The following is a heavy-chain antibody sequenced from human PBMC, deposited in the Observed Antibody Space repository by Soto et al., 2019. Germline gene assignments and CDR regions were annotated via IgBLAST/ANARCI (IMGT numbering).Heavy chain of an antibody. CDR2: IGGPTRTI. J-gene: IGHJ3*02. CDR3: ARDSAYGGPGDPFDI. Sequence: PGGSLRLSCEASGFSFSVYSMNWVRQAPGKGLEWVSYIGGPTRTIFYADSVRGRFTISRDNAKSTLYLQMNSLRIEDTAVYYCARDSAYGGPGDPFDIWGQGTLVT. V-gene: IGHV3-48*01. D-gene: IGHD4-17*01. CDR1: GFSFSVYS.